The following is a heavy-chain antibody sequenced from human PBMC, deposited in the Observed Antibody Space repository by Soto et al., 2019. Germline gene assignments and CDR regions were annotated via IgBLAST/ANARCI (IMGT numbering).Heavy chain of an antibody. D-gene: IGHD2-15*01. J-gene: IGHJ4*02. V-gene: IGHV4-34*01. Sequence: SETLSLTCAVYGGSFSGYYWSWIRQPPGKGLEWIGEINHSGSTNYNPSLKSRVTISVDTSKNQFSLKLSSVTAADTAVYYCARYCSGGSCPSFDYWGQGTLVTVSS. CDR3: ARYCSGGSCPSFDY. CDR1: GGSFSGYY. CDR2: INHSGST.